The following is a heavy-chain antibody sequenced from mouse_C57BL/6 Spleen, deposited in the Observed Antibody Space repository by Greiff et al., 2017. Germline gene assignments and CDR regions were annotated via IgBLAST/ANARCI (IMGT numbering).Heavy chain of an antibody. J-gene: IGHJ4*01. CDR1: GIDFSRYW. CDR3: ARPDYYGNYYAMDY. CDR2: INPDSSTI. D-gene: IGHD2-1*01. Sequence: AAAGIDFSRYWMRWVRRAPGKGLEWIGEINPDSSTINYAPSLKDKFIISRDNAKNTLYLQMSKVRSEDTALYYCARPDYYGNYYAMDYWGQGTSVTVSS. V-gene: IGHV4-1*01.